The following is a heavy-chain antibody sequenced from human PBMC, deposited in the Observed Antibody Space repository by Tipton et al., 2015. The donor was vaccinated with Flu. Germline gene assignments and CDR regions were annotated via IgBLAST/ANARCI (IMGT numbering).Heavy chain of an antibody. Sequence: QVQLVQSGAEVKKPGASVKVSCKASGYTFTSYGISWVRQAPGQGLEWMGWISAYNGNTNYAQKLQGGVTMTTDTSTSTAYMELRSLRSDDTAVYYCARENYYDSSGYYYYFDYWGQGTLVTVSS. CDR2: ISAYNGNT. CDR1: GYTFTSYG. CDR3: ARENYYDSSGYYYYFDY. V-gene: IGHV1-18*01. J-gene: IGHJ4*02. D-gene: IGHD3-22*01.